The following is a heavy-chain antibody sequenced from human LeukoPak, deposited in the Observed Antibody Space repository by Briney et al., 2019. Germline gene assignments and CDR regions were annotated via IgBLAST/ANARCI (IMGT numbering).Heavy chain of an antibody. J-gene: IGHJ4*02. Sequence: PSETLSLTCTVSGGSISRSSYYWGWIRQPPGKGLEWIGSIYYSGSTYYNPSLKSRVTISVDTSKNQSSLKLSSVTAADTAVYYCARQPLKGSPYYFDHWGQGTLVTVSS. CDR2: IYYSGST. CDR3: ARQPLKGSPYYFDH. V-gene: IGHV4-39*01. CDR1: GGSISRSSYY. D-gene: IGHD2-15*01.